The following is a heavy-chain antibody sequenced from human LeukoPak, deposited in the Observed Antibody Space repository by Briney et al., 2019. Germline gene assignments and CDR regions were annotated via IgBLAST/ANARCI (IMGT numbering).Heavy chain of an antibody. V-gene: IGHV3-53*01. Sequence: GGSLRLSCAASGFTVSSTYMSWVRQAPGKGLEWVSVIYSGGSTYYADSVKGRFTISRDNSKNTLYLQMNSLRAEGTAVYYCARERTYYDGSGSLAYWGQGTLVTVSS. J-gene: IGHJ4*02. CDR3: ARERTYYDGSGSLAY. D-gene: IGHD3-10*01. CDR1: GFTVSSTY. CDR2: IYSGGST.